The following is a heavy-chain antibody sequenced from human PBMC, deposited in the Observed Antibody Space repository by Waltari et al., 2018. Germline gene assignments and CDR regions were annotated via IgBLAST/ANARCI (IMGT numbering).Heavy chain of an antibody. Sequence: QVLLVQSGAEVNKPGSSVRVSCKASGYNFIGYFVHVVRQAPWQVLEWMGLIKPTTGGTDYSIKFQASVVLTRDTSINTAYMELNGPTSAGTATYFCARFSHFGESGGYWGQGTLVIVSS. CDR3: ARFSHFGESGGY. D-gene: IGHD3-16*01. CDR2: IKPTTGGT. V-gene: IGHV1-2*02. J-gene: IGHJ4*02. CDR1: GYNFIGYF.